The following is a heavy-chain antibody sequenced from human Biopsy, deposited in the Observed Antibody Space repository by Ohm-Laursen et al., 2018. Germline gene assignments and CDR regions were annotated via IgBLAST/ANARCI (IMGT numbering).Heavy chain of an antibody. CDR3: SRDLK. Sequence: SLRLSCSASGFSFSAYEKNWVCQAPGTGLEWVSYISFTGTSSYYADSVKGRFTISRDNAKNSLYLQMNSLRAEDTGIYYCSRDLKWGQGTLVTVSS. J-gene: IGHJ4*02. CDR1: GFSFSAYE. CDR2: ISFTGTSS. V-gene: IGHV3-48*03.